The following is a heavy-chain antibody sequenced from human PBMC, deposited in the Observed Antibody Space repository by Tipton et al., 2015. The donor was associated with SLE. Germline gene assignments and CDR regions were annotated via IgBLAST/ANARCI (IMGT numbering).Heavy chain of an antibody. D-gene: IGHD2-2*01. V-gene: IGHV4-30-4*01. Sequence: TLSLTCTVSGGSISSSSYYWSWIRQPPGKGLEWIGYIYYSGSTYYNPSLKSRVTISVDTSKNQFSLKLSSVTAADTAVYYCARAYYADAFDIWGQGTMVTVSS. CDR2: IYYSGST. CDR1: GGSISSSSYY. J-gene: IGHJ3*02. CDR3: ARAYYADAFDI.